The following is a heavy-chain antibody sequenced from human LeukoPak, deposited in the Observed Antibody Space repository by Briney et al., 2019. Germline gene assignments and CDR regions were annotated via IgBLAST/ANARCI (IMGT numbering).Heavy chain of an antibody. Sequence: SETLSLTCSVSGDSMSSGGYLWTWMRQHPGKGLEWIGYIFYNGGSYYSRSLQSRLTLSVDTSQKQFSLKMSSVTAADTAVYYCVRLTCSGSSCSGGGAFDVWGQGTVVTVSS. D-gene: IGHD2-2*01. CDR3: VRLTCSGSSCSGGGAFDV. V-gene: IGHV4-31*03. CDR2: IFYNGGS. J-gene: IGHJ3*01. CDR1: GDSMSSGGYL.